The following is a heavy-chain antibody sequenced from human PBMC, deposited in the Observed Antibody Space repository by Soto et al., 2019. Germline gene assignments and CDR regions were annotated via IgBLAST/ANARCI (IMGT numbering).Heavy chain of an antibody. Sequence: QVQLVQSGAEVKKPGASVKVSCKASGYTFTSYYMHWVRQAPGQGLEWMGIINPSGGSTSYAQKFQGRVTXXRXTXXSTVYMELSSLRSEDTAVYYCARARWHSDRDAFDIWGQGTMVTVSS. J-gene: IGHJ3*02. CDR3: ARARWHSDRDAFDI. V-gene: IGHV1-46*01. D-gene: IGHD2-15*01. CDR2: INPSGGST. CDR1: GYTFTSYY.